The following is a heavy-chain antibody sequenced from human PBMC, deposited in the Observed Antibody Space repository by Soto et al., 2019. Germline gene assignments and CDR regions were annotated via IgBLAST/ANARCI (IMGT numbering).Heavy chain of an antibody. J-gene: IGHJ5*02. CDR2: IRRHTRVT. D-gene: IGHD3-22*01. CDR3: GKVADSGYYTVDR. V-gene: IGHV3-48*01. Sequence: GAFGLSICRWCLNRYRQTSGRGLEWISSIRRHTRVTAYADSVKGRFNLSRDSAKTVLYLQMDSLRVEDTAVYYGGKVADSGYYTVDRWGQGTLVTVSS. CDR1: GLSICRWC.